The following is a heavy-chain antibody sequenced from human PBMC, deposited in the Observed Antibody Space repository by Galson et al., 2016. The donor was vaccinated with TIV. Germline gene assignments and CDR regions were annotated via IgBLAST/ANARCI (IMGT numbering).Heavy chain of an antibody. J-gene: IGHJ4*02. CDR3: ANDYGAGYFDH. V-gene: IGHV4-4*08. CDR1: GDSISSSF. D-gene: IGHD4-17*01. Sequence: ETLSLTCNVSGDSISSSFWSWIRQPPGKGLEWIGFISSSGFSNYNPTLKSRVTMSVDASKKQISLRLSSVTAADTAVYFCANDYGAGYFDHWGQGAVVTVSS. CDR2: ISSSGFS.